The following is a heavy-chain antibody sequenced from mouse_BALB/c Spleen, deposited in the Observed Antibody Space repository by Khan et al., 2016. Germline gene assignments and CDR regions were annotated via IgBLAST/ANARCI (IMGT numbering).Heavy chain of an antibody. V-gene: IGHV2-9*02. CDR2: IWADGST. Sequence: QVQLKESGPGLVAPSQSLSITCTVSGFSLTNSGVHWVRQPPRKGLDWLGVIWADGSTAYNSALMSRLSITTDTSQNQVIITMNSLNTDDTSMYSCDRCDQDFDAWFDSWGQGTLVTVSA. J-gene: IGHJ3*01. CDR3: DRCDQDFDAWFDS. D-gene: IGHD3-2*02. CDR1: GFSLTNSG.